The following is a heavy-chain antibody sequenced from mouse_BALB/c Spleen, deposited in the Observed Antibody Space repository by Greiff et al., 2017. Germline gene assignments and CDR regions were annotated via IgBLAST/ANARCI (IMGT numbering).Heavy chain of an antibody. J-gene: IGHJ4*01. CDR2: ISSGSSTI. V-gene: IGHV5-17*02. Sequence: EVKLEESGGGLVQPGGSRKLSCAASGFTFSSFGMHWVRQAPEKGLEWVAYISSGSSTIYYADTVKGRFTISRDNPKNTLFLQMTSLRSEDTAMYYCARSGYGSFYAMDYWGQGTSVTVSS. D-gene: IGHD1-1*01. CDR3: ARSGYGSFYAMDY. CDR1: GFTFSSFG.